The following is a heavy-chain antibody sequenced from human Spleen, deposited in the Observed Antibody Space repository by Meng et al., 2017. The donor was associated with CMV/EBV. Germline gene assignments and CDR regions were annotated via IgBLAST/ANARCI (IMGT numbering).Heavy chain of an antibody. V-gene: IGHV1-2*02. D-gene: IGHD6-19*01. CDR2: INPNSGGT. Sequence: ASVKVCCKASGYTFTGCYMHWVRQAPGQGLEGMGCINPNSGGTNYAQKFQGRVTMTRDTSINTAYMELSRLRSDDTAVYYCARGDWNGSGWYDVTIKGSGYGMDVWGQGTTVTVSS. CDR3: ARGDWNGSGWYDVTIKGSGYGMDV. J-gene: IGHJ6*02. CDR1: GYTFTGCY.